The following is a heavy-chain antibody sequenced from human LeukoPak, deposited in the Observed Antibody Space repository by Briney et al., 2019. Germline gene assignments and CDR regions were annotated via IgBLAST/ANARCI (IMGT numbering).Heavy chain of an antibody. J-gene: IGHJ4*02. CDR1: GVSISSSNSY. CDR3: ARVVVAATGAVYFDY. V-gene: IGHV4-39*01. CDR2: IYYSGNT. Sequence: PSETLSLTCTVSGVSISSSNSYWGWIRQPPGKGLEWIGSIYYSGNTYYNASLKSQVSISIDTSKNQFSLRLTSVTAADTAVYYCARVVVAATGAVYFDYWGQGTLVTVSS. D-gene: IGHD2-15*01.